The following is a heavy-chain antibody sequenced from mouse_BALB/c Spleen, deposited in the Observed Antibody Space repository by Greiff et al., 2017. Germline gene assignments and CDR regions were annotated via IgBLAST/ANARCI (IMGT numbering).Heavy chain of an antibody. CDR1: GYTFSSYW. CDR3: ARKGLLRYYAMDY. D-gene: IGHD1-1*01. CDR2: ILPGSGST. V-gene: IGHV1-9*01. Sequence: VKLQESGAELMKPGASVKISCKATGYTFSSYWIEWVKQRPGHGLEWIGEILPGSGSTNYNEKFKGKATFTADTSSNTAYMQLSSLTSEDSAVYYCARKGLLRYYAMDYWGQGTSVTVSS. J-gene: IGHJ4*01.